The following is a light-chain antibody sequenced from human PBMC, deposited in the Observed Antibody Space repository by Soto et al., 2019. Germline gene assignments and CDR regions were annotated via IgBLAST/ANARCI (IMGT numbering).Light chain of an antibody. V-gene: IGKV3D-15*01. CDR1: RHVGSTY. CDR3: QQYNNVPPLP. CDR2: GAS. J-gene: IGKJ5*01. Sequence: SHAQLSVSPWDRVPLSYGASRHVGSTYLAWYQQKPGLAPRLLIYGASNRATGIPARFSGSGSGTEFTLTISSRYSDDFPIYYIQQYNNVPPLPFGQGTRDEIK.